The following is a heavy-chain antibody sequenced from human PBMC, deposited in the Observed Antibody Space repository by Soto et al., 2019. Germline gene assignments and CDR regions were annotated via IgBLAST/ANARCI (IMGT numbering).Heavy chain of an antibody. Sequence: GGSLRLSCAASGFTFSSYGMHWVRQAPGKGLEWVAVISYDGSNKYYADSVKGRFTISRDNSKNTLYLQMNSLRAEDTAVYYCAKDGDTAMVKIGYFDYWGQGTLVTVSS. J-gene: IGHJ4*02. D-gene: IGHD5-18*01. V-gene: IGHV3-30*18. CDR3: AKDGDTAMVKIGYFDY. CDR2: ISYDGSNK. CDR1: GFTFSSYG.